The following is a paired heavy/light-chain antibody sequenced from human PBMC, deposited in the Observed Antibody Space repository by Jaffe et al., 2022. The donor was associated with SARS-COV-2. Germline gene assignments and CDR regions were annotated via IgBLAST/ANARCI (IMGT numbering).Light chain of an antibody. CDR3: QQYNSYRT. V-gene: IGKV1-5*03. J-gene: IGKJ1*01. CDR1: QSISSW. Sequence: DIQMTQSPSTLSASVGDRVTITCRASQSISSWLAWYQQKPGKAPKLLIYKASSLQSGVPSRFSGSGSGTEFSLTISSLQPDDFATYYCQQYNSYRTFGQGTKVEIK. CDR2: KAS.
Heavy chain of an antibody. J-gene: IGHJ4*02. D-gene: IGHD6-13*01. Sequence: EVQLVESGGGLVQPGGSLRLSCAASGFTFSSYTMNWVRQAPGKGLEWVSSIGGSTSPIYYADSMKGRFTISRDNAKNSLYLQMNSLRDEDTAVYYCARDNPQHYFDCWGQGTLVTVSS. CDR1: GFTFSSYT. V-gene: IGHV3-48*02. CDR3: ARDNPQHYFDC. CDR2: IGGSTSPI.